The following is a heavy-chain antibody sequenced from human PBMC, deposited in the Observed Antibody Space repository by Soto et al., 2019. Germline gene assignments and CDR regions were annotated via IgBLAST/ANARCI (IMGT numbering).Heavy chain of an antibody. CDR2: INPNSGNI. CDR1: GDTFTTYD. CDR3: ARGRASGSYYLLDY. V-gene: IGHV1-8*01. J-gene: IGHJ4*02. D-gene: IGHD3-10*01. Sequence: ASVKVSCKASGDTFTTYDINWVRQATGHGLEWMGWINPNSGNIGYAQRFQGRVTMTRDTAIRTAYMEVSSLRSDDAAVYYCARGRASGSYYLLDYWGQGTLVTVSS.